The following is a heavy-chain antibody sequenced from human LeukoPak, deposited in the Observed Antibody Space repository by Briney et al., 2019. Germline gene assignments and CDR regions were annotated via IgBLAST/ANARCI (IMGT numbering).Heavy chain of an antibody. CDR1: GFTSSSYW. Sequence: GGSLRLSCAASGFTSSSYWMSWVRQAPGKGLEWVANIKQDGSEKYYVDSVKGRFTISTDNAKNSLYLQMNSLRAEDTAVYYCARDRGSSGWYEFDYWGQGTLVTVSS. V-gene: IGHV3-7*01. CDR2: IKQDGSEK. D-gene: IGHD6-19*01. CDR3: ARDRGSSGWYEFDY. J-gene: IGHJ4*02.